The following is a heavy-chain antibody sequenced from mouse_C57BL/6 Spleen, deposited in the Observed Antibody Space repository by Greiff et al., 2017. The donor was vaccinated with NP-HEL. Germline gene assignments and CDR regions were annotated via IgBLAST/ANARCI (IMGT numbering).Heavy chain of an antibody. V-gene: IGHV1-69*01. D-gene: IGHD2-1*01. CDR3: VIYYGNHEGYFDV. CDR1: GYTFTSYW. CDR2: IDPSDSYT. Sequence: QVQLQQPGAELVMPGASVKLSCKASGYTFTSYWMHWVKQRPGQGLEWIGEIDPSDSYTNYNQKFKGKSTLTVDKSSSTAYMQLSSLTSEDSAVYYCVIYYGNHEGYFDVWGTGTTVTVSS. J-gene: IGHJ1*03.